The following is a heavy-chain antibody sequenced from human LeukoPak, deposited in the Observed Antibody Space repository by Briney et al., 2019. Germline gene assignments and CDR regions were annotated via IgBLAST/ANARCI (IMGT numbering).Heavy chain of an antibody. CDR1: GFTFSISA. Sequence: SVNVSFTASGFTFSISAVQWARHARGQRLGWIGWIVVCSGNTNYAQKFQERVTITRDMSTSTAYMELSSLRSEDTAVYYCAAPSLNDILTGPSGAFDIWGQGTMVTVSS. CDR3: AAPSLNDILTGPSGAFDI. CDR2: IVVCSGNT. V-gene: IGHV1-58*01. D-gene: IGHD3-9*01. J-gene: IGHJ3*02.